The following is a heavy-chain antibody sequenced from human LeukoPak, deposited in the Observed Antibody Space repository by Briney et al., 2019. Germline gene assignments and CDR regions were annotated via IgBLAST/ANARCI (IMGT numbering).Heavy chain of an antibody. V-gene: IGHV4-39*07. Sequence: PSETLSLTCTVSGGSISSGSYYWSWIRQPPGKGLEWIGEINHSGSTNYNPSLKSRVTISVDTSKNQFSLKLSSVTAADTAVYYCARAFWDTAMGIDYWGQGTLVTVSS. CDR1: GGSISSGSYY. J-gene: IGHJ4*02. CDR3: ARAFWDTAMGIDY. CDR2: INHSGST. D-gene: IGHD5-18*01.